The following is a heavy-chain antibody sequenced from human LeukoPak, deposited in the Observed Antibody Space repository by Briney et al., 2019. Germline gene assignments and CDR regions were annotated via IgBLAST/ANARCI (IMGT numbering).Heavy chain of an antibody. D-gene: IGHD4-17*01. Sequence: PGKSLRLSCVASGFTFSTYGMHWVRQAPGMGLEWVAVIWYDGSNKWYAGSVRGRFTISRDNSNNTLYLEMNSPGVEDTAMYYCASAYGDYGLDYWGQGTLVTVSS. CDR3: ASAYGDYGLDY. J-gene: IGHJ4*02. CDR1: GFTFSTYG. V-gene: IGHV3-33*03. CDR2: IWYDGSNK.